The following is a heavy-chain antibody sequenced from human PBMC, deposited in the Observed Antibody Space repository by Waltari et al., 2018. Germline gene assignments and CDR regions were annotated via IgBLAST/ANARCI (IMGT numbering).Heavy chain of an antibody. J-gene: IGHJ6*02. CDR1: GGTFSSYA. Sequence: QVQLVQSGAEVKKPGSSVKVSCKASGGTFSSYAISWVRQPPGQGLEWMGGIIPIFGTANYAQKFQGRVTITADESTSTAYMELSSLRSEDTAVYYCARGGYSSSWFPPRGMDVCGQGTTVTVSS. V-gene: IGHV1-69*01. CDR2: IIPIFGTA. D-gene: IGHD6-13*01. CDR3: ARGGYSSSWFPPRGMDV.